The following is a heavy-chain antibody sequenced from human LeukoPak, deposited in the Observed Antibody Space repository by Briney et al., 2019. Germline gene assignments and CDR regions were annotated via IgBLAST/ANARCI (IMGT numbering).Heavy chain of an antibody. D-gene: IGHD3-10*02. CDR2: IKQDGSEK. Sequence: PGGSLRLSCAAFGLTFNKYWMSWVRQAPGKGLEWVANIKQDGSEKYYVDSVKGLFTISRDNAKNSLYLQMNRLRAEDTAVYYCAELGITMIGGVWGKGATVTISS. CDR1: GLTFNKYW. V-gene: IGHV3-7*01. J-gene: IGHJ6*04. CDR3: AELGITMIGGV.